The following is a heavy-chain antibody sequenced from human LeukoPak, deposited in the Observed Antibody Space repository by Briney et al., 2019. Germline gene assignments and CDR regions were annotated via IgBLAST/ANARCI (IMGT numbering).Heavy chain of an antibody. J-gene: IGHJ4*02. V-gene: IGHV3-7*01. Sequence: GGSLRLSCAASGFTFGPYWMTWVRQAPGKGLEWVASIKQDGEKHYVDSVKGRLTVSRDNAKNSLYLQMNSLGVEDTAVYFCARMGGTWSLDYWGQGTLVTVSS. CDR2: IKQDGEK. D-gene: IGHD6-13*01. CDR1: GFTFGPYW. CDR3: ARMGGTWSLDY.